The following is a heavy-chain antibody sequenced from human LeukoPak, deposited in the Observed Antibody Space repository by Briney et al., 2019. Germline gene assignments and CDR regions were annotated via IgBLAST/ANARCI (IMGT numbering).Heavy chain of an antibody. D-gene: IGHD3-10*01. Sequence: GGSLRLSCAASGFTFDDYGMSWVRQAPGKWLEWVSGINWNGGSTGYADSVKGRFTISRDNAKNSLYLQMNSLKGDDTAVYYCAKDSAFYYIDVWGKGTTVIISS. CDR2: INWNGGST. J-gene: IGHJ6*03. V-gene: IGHV3-20*04. CDR3: AKDSAFYYIDV. CDR1: GFTFDDYG.